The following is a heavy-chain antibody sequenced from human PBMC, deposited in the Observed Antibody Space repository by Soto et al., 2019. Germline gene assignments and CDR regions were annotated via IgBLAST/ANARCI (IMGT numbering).Heavy chain of an antibody. J-gene: IGHJ5*02. CDR2: ISLYSDGT. D-gene: IGHD2-2*01. V-gene: IGHV1-18*01. CDR1: GYTFSNYG. Sequence: GASVKVSCKTSGYTFSNYGITWVRQAPGQPLEWLGWISLYSDGTNYAQKFQGRVSMTTDTSTTTAYMELRSLRSNDTAVYYCARVVPGAEAWFGPWGQGTLVTVSS. CDR3: ARVVPGAEAWFGP.